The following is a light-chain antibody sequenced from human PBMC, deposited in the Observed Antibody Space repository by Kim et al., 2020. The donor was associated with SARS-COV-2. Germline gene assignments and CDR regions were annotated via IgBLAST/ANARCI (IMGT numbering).Light chain of an antibody. CDR1: SSDVGGYNY. Sequence: QAVTISCTGTSSDVGGYNYISGYQQQPGKAPKLMIYEVSKRPSGVPDRFSGSTSGNTASLTVSELQAEDEADYYCSSYAGSNNPVVFGGGTQLTVL. J-gene: IGLJ2*01. CDR2: EVS. CDR3: SSYAGSNNPVV. V-gene: IGLV2-8*01.